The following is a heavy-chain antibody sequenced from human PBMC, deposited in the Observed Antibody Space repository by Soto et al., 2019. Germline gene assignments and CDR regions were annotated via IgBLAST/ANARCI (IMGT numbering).Heavy chain of an antibody. CDR3: ARRGEVTRNNDYNSDA. Sequence: QLQLQESGPGLVNPSETLSLTCTVSGGSFSSGLYSWAWIRQPPGKGLEWVGSIYYGGSSYYNPYLNSRVNKSVDTSKNHFSLKLKSVTAADTAVYYCARRGEVTRNNDYNSDAGGNGTTVIVSS. CDR1: GGSFSSGLYS. J-gene: IGHJ6*03. CDR2: IYYGGSS. D-gene: IGHD4-17*01. V-gene: IGHV4-39*01.